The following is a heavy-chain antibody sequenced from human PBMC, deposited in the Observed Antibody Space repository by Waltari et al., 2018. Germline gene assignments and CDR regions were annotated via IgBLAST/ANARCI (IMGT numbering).Heavy chain of an antibody. D-gene: IGHD7-27*01. Sequence: EVQLVESGGGLAKPGGSLRLPCAASGSSSSRYSMNWVRQAPGKGLEWVSSISSTSTYTHYADSVKGRFTISRDNAKNSLYLQMNSLRGDDTAVYYCARGGWGFSLDYWGQGTLVTFSS. J-gene: IGHJ4*02. V-gene: IGHV3-21*01. CDR3: ARGGWGFSLDY. CDR2: ISSTSTYT. CDR1: GSSSSRYS.